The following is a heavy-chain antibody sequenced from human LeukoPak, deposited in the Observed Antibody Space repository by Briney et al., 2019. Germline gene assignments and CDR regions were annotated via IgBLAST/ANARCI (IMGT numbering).Heavy chain of an antibody. Sequence: SVKVSCKASGYTFTGYYMHWVRQAPGQGLEWMGWINPNSGGTNYSQKFQGRVTMTRDTSISTAYMELSRLRSDDTAVYYCARSTSSGYYHYFDYWGQGTLVTVSS. V-gene: IGHV1-2*02. J-gene: IGHJ4*02. CDR1: GYTFTGYY. CDR3: ARSTSSGYYHYFDY. CDR2: INPNSGGT. D-gene: IGHD3-22*01.